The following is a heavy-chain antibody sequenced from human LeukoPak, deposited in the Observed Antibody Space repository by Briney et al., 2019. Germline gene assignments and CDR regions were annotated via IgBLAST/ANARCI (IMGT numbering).Heavy chain of an antibody. J-gene: IGHJ4*02. CDR2: INPNSGGT. CDR1: GYTFTGYY. CDR3: ARVRDGYNPPIGY. Sequence: ASVKVSCKASGYTFTGYYMHWVRQAPGQGLEWMGWINPNSGGTNYAQKFQGRVTMTRDTSIGTAFMELTRLRSDDTAVYYCARVRDGYNPPIGYWGQGTLVTVSS. D-gene: IGHD5-24*01. V-gene: IGHV1-2*02.